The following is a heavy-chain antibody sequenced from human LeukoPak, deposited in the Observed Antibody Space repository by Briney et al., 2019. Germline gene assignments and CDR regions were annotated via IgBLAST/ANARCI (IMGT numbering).Heavy chain of an antibody. CDR3: VSGITATSG. CDR1: GFTFSNSW. V-gene: IGHV3-74*01. J-gene: IGHJ4*02. CDR2: IKTDGSST. D-gene: IGHD1-20*01. Sequence: PGGSVRLSCVGSGFTFSNSWMHRVRQAPGKGLMWVSAIKTDGSSTSYVDSVKGRFTISRDNAKNTLYLQMNSLRAEDTAIYYCVSGITATSGWGQGTLVTVSS.